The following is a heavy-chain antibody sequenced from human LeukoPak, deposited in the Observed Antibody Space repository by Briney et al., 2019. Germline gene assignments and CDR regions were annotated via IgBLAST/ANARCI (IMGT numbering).Heavy chain of an antibody. CDR1: RFTFSSYG. Sequence: GGSLRLSCAASRFTFSSYGMHWVRQAPGKGLEWVAFIRYDGRNKYYADSVKGRFTISRDNSKNTLYVQMNSLRAEDTAVYYCTKDMLLPWNWGQGTLVTVSS. CDR2: IRYDGRNK. V-gene: IGHV3-30*02. J-gene: IGHJ4*02. CDR3: TKDMLLPWN. D-gene: IGHD2-8*01.